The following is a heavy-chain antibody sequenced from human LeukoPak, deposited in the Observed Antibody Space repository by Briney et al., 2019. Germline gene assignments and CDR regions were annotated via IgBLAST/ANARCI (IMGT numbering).Heavy chain of an antibody. CDR3: ARELLMYYYDSSGLPFDY. CDR2: ISSSSSTI. V-gene: IGHV3-48*01. D-gene: IGHD3-22*01. CDR1: GFTFSSYS. Sequence: GGSLRLSCAASGFTFSSYSMNWVRQAPGKGLEWVSYISSSSSTIYYADSVKGRFTISRDNAKNSLYLQMNSLRAEDTAVYYCARELLMYYYDSSGLPFDYWGQGTLVTVSS. J-gene: IGHJ4*02.